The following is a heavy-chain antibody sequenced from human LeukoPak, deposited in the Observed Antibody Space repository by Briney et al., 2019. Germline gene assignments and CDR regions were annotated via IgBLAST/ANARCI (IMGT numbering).Heavy chain of an antibody. Sequence: SETLPLTCTVPGCSISSNSYYWVWIRQPPGKGLEWSGSIYYSGSTYYNPSLKSRVTISVDTSKNQVSLKLSSVTAADTAVYYCARGRIASGAYYYYMDVWGKGTTVTVSS. V-gene: IGHV4-39*07. D-gene: IGHD2-21*01. CDR3: ARGRIASGAYYYYMDV. CDR2: IYYSGST. CDR1: GCSISSNSYY. J-gene: IGHJ6*03.